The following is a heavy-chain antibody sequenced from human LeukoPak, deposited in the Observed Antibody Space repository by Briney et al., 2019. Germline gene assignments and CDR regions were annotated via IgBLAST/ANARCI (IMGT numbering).Heavy chain of an antibody. D-gene: IGHD6-13*01. Sequence: GGSLRLSCAASGFTFSSYGMHWVRQAPGKGLEWVAVISYDGSNKYYADSVKGRFTISRDNSKNTLYLQMNSLRAEDTAVYYCAKDSVQRLVEGDVGYFGYWGQGTLVTVSS. J-gene: IGHJ4*02. CDR2: ISYDGSNK. CDR3: AKDSVQRLVEGDVGYFGY. CDR1: GFTFSSYG. V-gene: IGHV3-30*18.